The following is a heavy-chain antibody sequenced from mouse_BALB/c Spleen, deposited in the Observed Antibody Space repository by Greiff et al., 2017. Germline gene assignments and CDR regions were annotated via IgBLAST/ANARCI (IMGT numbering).Heavy chain of an antibody. V-gene: IGHV5-6-3*01. D-gene: IGHD2-2*01. CDR2: INSNGGST. Sequence: EVQVVESGGGLVQPGGSLKLSCAASGFTFSSYGMSWVRQTPDKRLELVATINSNGGSTYYPDSVKGRFTISRDNAKNTLYLQMSSLKSEDTAMYYCARGGLPYAMDYWGQGTSVTVSS. J-gene: IGHJ4*01. CDR3: ARGGLPYAMDY. CDR1: GFTFSSYG.